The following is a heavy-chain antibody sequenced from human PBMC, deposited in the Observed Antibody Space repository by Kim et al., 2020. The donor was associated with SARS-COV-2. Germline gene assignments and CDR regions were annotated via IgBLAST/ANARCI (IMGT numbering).Heavy chain of an antibody. CDR2: ISYDGSNK. Sequence: GGSLRLSCAASGFTFSNYGMHWVRQAPGKGLEWVALISYDGSNKYYADSVKGRFTISRDNSKNTVYLQMNSLRAEDTAVYYCAKSRVTSSPSSDYWGQGTLVTVSS. V-gene: IGHV3-30*18. CDR3: AKSRVTSSPSSDY. J-gene: IGHJ4*02. CDR1: GFTFSNYG. D-gene: IGHD2-2*01.